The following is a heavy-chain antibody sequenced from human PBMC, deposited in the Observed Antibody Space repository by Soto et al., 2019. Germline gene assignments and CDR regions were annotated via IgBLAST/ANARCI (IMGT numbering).Heavy chain of an antibody. CDR2: IPNDVSIK. CDR1: GVAVGNYR. CDR3: ERARGYSYGSRFDF. V-gene: IGHV3-30-3*01. J-gene: IGHJ4*02. D-gene: IGHD5-18*01. Sequence: PGGSLRLSCTAAGVAVGNYRMHWVRQSPGKGLEWVALIPNDVSIKYYGDFVKGRFPISRDNSKSTVYLQMNSLTVDDTALYYCERARGYSYGSRFDFWGQGSPVTGS.